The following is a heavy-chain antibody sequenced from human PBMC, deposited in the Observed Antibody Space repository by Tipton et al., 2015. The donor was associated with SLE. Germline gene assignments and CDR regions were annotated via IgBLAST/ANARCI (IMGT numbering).Heavy chain of an antibody. CDR3: ARGYSSSWYREFFDI. D-gene: IGHD6-13*01. CDR1: GVSIRSHY. J-gene: IGHJ2*01. V-gene: IGHV4-4*07. CDR2: IYNSGST. Sequence: TLSLTCTVSGVSIRSHYWSWIRQSPGKGLEWIGRIYNSGSTNYNPSLMSRVTMSVDTSKNQFSLRLRSATAADTAFYYCARGYSSSWYREFFDIWGRGTLVTVSS.